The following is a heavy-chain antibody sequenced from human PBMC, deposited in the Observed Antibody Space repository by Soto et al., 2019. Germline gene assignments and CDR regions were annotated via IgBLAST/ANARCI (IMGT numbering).Heavy chain of an antibody. CDR2: ISAYNGNT. V-gene: IGHV1-18*01. CDR3: ARIELNDFWSGLYYYYYGMDV. D-gene: IGHD3-3*01. J-gene: IGHJ6*02. Sequence: ASVKVSCKASGYTFTSYGISWVRQAPGQGLEWMGWISAYNGNTNYAQKLQGRVTMTTDTSTSTAYMELRSLRSDDTAAYYCARIELNDFWSGLYYYYYGMDVWGQGTTVTVSS. CDR1: GYTFTSYG.